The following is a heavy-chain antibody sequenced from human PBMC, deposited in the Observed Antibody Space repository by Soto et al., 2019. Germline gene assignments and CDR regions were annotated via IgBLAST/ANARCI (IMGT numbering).Heavy chain of an antibody. J-gene: IGHJ2*01. CDR3: ARGGSLNWYFDL. CDR2: INSDGSST. CDR1: VFTFSSYW. Sequence: GGSLRLSCAASVFTFSSYWMHWVRQAPGKGLVWVSRINSDGSSTSYADSVKGRFTISRDNAKNTLYLQMNSLRVEDTAVYYCARGGSLNWYFDLWGRGTLVTVSS. D-gene: IGHD1-26*01. V-gene: IGHV3-74*01.